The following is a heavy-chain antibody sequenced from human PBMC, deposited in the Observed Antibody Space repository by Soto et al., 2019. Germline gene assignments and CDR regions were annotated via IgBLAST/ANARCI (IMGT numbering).Heavy chain of an antibody. CDR1: GGSISSYY. CDR2: IYYSGST. Sequence: SETLSLTCTVSGGSISSYYWSWIRQPPGKGLEWIGYIYYSGSTNYNPSLKSRVTISVDTSKNQFSLKLSSVTAADTAVYYCARGKGSGSYYVSWFDPWGQGTLVTVSS. D-gene: IGHD3-10*01. CDR3: ARGKGSGSYYVSWFDP. V-gene: IGHV4-59*12. J-gene: IGHJ5*02.